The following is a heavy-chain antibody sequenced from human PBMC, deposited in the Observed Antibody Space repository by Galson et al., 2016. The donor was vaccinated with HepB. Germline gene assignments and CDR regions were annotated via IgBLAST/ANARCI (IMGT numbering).Heavy chain of an antibody. D-gene: IGHD3-22*01. J-gene: IGHJ4*02. V-gene: IGHV4-34*01. CDR3: ATLERRPSGHYYFDS. CDR2: ITHSGDI. CDR1: RASLNNNY. Sequence: SETLSLTCVVYRASLNNNYWSWVRQPPGKGLEWLGEITHSGDINYNPSLKSRVTMSADTSSSQFSPKMTSVTAADTAMYYFATLERRPSGHYYFDSWGQGTLVTVSS.